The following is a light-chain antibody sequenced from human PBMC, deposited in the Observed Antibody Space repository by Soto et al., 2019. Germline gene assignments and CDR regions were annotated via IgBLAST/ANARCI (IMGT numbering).Light chain of an antibody. V-gene: IGKV3-15*01. Sequence: EIVMTQSPATLSVSPGERVTLSCRASQSISDNLAWHQQKPGQGPRLIISDASTRASGIPARFSGSGSGTEFTLTISSLQSEDIAVYYCQQYNKWPYTFGQGTKVEFK. CDR3: QQYNKWPYT. CDR1: QSISDN. CDR2: DAS. J-gene: IGKJ2*01.